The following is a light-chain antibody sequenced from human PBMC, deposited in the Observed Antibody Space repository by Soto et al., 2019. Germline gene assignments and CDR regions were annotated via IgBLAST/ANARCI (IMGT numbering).Light chain of an antibody. V-gene: IGLV1-44*01. CDR2: ANN. CDR3: AAWDDSLNGYV. CDR1: SSNIGTYT. Sequence: QSVLTQPPSASGTPGQRVTISCSGTSSNIGTYTVNWYQQLPGTAPKLLIYANNQRPSGVPDRFSGSKSGTSASLAISGLQSEDEADYYCAAWDDSLNGYVFGIGTKLTVL. J-gene: IGLJ1*01.